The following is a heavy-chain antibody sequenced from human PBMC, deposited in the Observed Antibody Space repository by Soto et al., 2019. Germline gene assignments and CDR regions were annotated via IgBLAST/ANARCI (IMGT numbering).Heavy chain of an antibody. Sequence: QVQLVESGGGVVQPGRSLRLSCAASGFTFSSYGMHWVRQAPGKGLEWVAVIWYDGSNKYYADSVKGRFTISRDNSKNTLYLQMNSLRAEDTAVYYCARDMNFRGLYYYYGMDVWGQGTTVTVSS. D-gene: IGHD3-16*01. J-gene: IGHJ6*02. CDR3: ARDMNFRGLYYYYGMDV. V-gene: IGHV3-33*01. CDR2: IWYDGSNK. CDR1: GFTFSSYG.